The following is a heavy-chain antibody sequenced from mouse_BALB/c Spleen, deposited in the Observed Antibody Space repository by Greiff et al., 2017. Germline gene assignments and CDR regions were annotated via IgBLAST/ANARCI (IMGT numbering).Heavy chain of an antibody. D-gene: IGHD1-1*01. J-gene: IGHJ4*01. CDR3: ARCDGSSYRYYAMDY. Sequence: QVQLQQSGAELVRPGTSVKVSCKASGYAFTNYLIEWVKQRPGQGLEWIGVINPGSGGTNYNEKFKDKAILTVDKSSSTAYMQLSSLTSEDSAVYYCARCDGSSYRYYAMDYWGQGTSVTVSS. CDR1: GYAFTNYL. CDR2: INPGSGGT. V-gene: IGHV1-54*01.